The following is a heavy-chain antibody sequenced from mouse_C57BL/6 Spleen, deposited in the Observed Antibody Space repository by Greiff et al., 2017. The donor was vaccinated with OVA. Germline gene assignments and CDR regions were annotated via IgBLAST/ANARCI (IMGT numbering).Heavy chain of an antibody. CDR1: GYTFTDYN. Sequence: VHVKQSGPELVKPGASVKMSCKASGYTFTDYNMHWVKQSHGKSLEWIGYINPNNGGTSYNQKFKGKATLTVNKSSSTAYMELRSLTSEDSAVYYCARDGYYPHWYFDVWGTGTTVTVSS. CDR2: INPNNGGT. J-gene: IGHJ1*03. CDR3: ARDGYYPHWYFDV. D-gene: IGHD2-3*01. V-gene: IGHV1-22*01.